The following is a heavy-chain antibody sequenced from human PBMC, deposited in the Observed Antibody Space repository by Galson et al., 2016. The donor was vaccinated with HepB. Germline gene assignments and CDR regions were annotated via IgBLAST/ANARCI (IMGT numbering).Heavy chain of an antibody. J-gene: IGHJ6*02. CDR1: GFTFSRHG. V-gene: IGHV3-33*01. CDR3: AREGVDTSGWFAIDV. CDR2: IRHDGSNK. Sequence: SLRLSCAASGFTFSRHGMHWVRQAPGKGLEWVAVIRHDGSNKYYADSVKGRFTISKDNSKSTVYLQMNSLRVEDSAVYYCAREGVDTSGWFAIDVWGQGTTVTVSS. D-gene: IGHD6-19*01.